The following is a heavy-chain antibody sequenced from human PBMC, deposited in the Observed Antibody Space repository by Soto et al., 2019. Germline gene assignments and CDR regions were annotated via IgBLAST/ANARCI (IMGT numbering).Heavy chain of an antibody. J-gene: IGHJ6*02. CDR3: ARDEHMIAGVRSGMDV. CDR1: GFTLSSVG. V-gene: IGHV3-33*01. CDR2: IWYDGTKK. Sequence: QVQLVESGGGVVQPGGSLRLSCAASGFTLSSVGMHWVRQAPGKGLEWVAIIWYDGTKKVYGDSVKGRFTISRDSSKNTLYMQMNNLIVEDTAVYYCARDEHMIAGVRSGMDVWGQGTTVTVSS. D-gene: IGHD3-16*01.